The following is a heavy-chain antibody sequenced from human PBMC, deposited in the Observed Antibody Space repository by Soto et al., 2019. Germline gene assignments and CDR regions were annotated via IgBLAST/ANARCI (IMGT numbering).Heavy chain of an antibody. V-gene: IGHV3-33*05. CDR2: MLYSESQH. J-gene: IGHJ4*02. CDR3: ARSQMAVYFDD. D-gene: IGHD4-4*01. Sequence: QVLESGGGVVHPGRPLTLSCAASGFSLNHYGVSWVRQGPGKGLEWIATMLYSESQHTFAGSVKGRFSMSSDTSKNILFLHMTDLRVDDTAVYFCARSQMAVYFDDWGPGTLVSVSS. CDR1: GFSLNHYG.